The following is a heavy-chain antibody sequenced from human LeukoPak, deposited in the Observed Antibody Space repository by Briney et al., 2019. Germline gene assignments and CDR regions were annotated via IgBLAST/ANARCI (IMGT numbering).Heavy chain of an antibody. Sequence: SETLSLTCTVSGGSISSYYWSWFRQPAGKGLEWIGRIYTSGSTNYNPSLETRVTMSVDTSRNQFSLKLRSVTAADTAVYYCARAHDSTEIDAFDIWGQGTMVTVSS. CDR1: GGSISSYY. CDR2: IYTSGST. V-gene: IGHV4-4*07. CDR3: ARAHDSTEIDAFDI. J-gene: IGHJ3*02. D-gene: IGHD3-22*01.